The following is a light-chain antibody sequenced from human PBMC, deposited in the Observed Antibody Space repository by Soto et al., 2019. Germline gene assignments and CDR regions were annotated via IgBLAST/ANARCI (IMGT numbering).Light chain of an antibody. V-gene: IGKV1-5*01. CDR2: EAS. CDR1: RSVSTS. Sequence: DIQMTQSPSTLSASVGDRVTITCRASRSVSTSLAWYQQKPGKAPERLIYEASVLQSGVPSRFSGSGSGTEFTLTVSSLQPEDFATYYCVQHYSYPLTFGGGTKVEIK. CDR3: VQHYSYPLT. J-gene: IGKJ4*01.